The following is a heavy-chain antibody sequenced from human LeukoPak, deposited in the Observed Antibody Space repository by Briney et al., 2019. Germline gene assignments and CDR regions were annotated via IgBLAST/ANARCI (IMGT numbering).Heavy chain of an antibody. CDR3: ARSYYDILTGYYTPYNWFDP. J-gene: IGHJ5*02. V-gene: IGHV4-59*01. Sequence: SETLSLTCTVSGGSISSYYWSWIRQPPGKGLEWIGYIYYSGSTNYNPSLKSRVTISVDTSKNQFYLKLSSVAAADTAVYYCARSYYDILTGYYTPYNWFDPWGQGTLVTVSS. D-gene: IGHD3-9*01. CDR1: GGSISSYY. CDR2: IYYSGST.